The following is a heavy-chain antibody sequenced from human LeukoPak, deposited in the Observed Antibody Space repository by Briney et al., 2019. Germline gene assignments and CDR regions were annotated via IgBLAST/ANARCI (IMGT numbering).Heavy chain of an antibody. J-gene: IGHJ6*02. CDR3: ARATTRAEYYYYGMDV. CDR1: GGTFSSYA. CDR2: IIPIFGTA. V-gene: IGHV1-69*13. Sequence: SVKVSCKASGGTFSSYAISWVRQAPGQGLEWMGGIIPIFGTANYAQKFQGRVTITADESTSTAYMELSSLRSEDTAVYYCARATTRAEYYYYGMDVWGQGTTVTVSS. D-gene: IGHD4-11*01.